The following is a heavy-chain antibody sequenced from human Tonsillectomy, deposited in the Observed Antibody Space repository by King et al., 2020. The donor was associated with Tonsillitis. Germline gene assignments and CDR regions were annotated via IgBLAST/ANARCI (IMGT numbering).Heavy chain of an antibody. Sequence: VQLVESGGGLVKPGGSLRLSCAASGFTFSDYYMSWIRRAPGKGLEWVSYISTSSNSIYNADSVKGRFIISRDNAKNSLYLQMNSMRAEDTAVYYCARDPVAYTFADSWGQGTLATGSA. CDR1: GFTFSDYY. D-gene: IGHD2/OR15-2a*01. CDR2: ISTSSNSI. V-gene: IGHV3-11*01. J-gene: IGHJ4*02. CDR3: ARDPVAYTFADS.